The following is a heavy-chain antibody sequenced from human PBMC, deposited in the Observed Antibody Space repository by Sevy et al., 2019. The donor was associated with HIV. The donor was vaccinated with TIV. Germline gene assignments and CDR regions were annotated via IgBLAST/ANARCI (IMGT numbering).Heavy chain of an antibody. J-gene: IGHJ6*03. CDR3: ARTAMDGTYYYYYYMDV. CDR1: GGSVSSGSYY. D-gene: IGHD5-18*01. V-gene: IGHV4-61*01. CDR2: IYYSGST. Sequence: SETLSLTCTVSGGSVSSGSYYWSWIRQPPGKGLEWIGYIYYSGSTNYNPSPKSRVTISVDTSKNQFSLKLSSVTAADTAVYYCARTAMDGTYYYYYYMDVWGKGTTVTVSS.